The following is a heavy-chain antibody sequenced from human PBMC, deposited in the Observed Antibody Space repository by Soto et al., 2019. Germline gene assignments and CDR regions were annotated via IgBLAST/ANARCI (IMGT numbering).Heavy chain of an antibody. CDR1: GFTFNDYA. Sequence: PGGSLRLSCAASGFTFNDYAMHWVRQPPGKGLEWVSGISWNSGSIGYADSVKGRFTVSRDNTKNSLYLQMNSLRGEDTALYYCAKGLRSPCSSMSCNYYYDYDGMDVWGRGTTVTVSS. D-gene: IGHD2-15*01. V-gene: IGHV3-9*01. J-gene: IGHJ6*02. CDR3: AKGLRSPCSSMSCNYYYDYDGMDV. CDR2: ISWNSGSI.